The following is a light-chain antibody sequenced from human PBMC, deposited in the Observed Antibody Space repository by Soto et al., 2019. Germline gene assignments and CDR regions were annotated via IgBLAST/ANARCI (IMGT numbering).Light chain of an antibody. J-gene: IGKJ5*01. V-gene: IGKV3-20*01. CDR1: QSVSSSY. CDR2: GAS. Sequence: EIVMTQSPATLSLSPGERDTLSCRASQSVSSSYLAWYQQKPGQAPRLLIYGASSRATGIPDRFSASGSGADFTLTISSLQPDDFATYYCQQYNSYPITFGQGTRLEI. CDR3: QQYNSYPIT.